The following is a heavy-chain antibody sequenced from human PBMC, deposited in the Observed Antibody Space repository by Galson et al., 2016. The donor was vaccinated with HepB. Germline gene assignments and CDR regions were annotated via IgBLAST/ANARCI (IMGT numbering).Heavy chain of an antibody. D-gene: IGHD6-19*01. CDR1: GFSFSDYA. J-gene: IGHJ4*02. V-gene: IGHV3-23*01. CDR3: AKEISVAGVNGLPSDY. CDR2: IAGGSGSP. Sequence: SLRLSCAVSGFSFSDYAMSWVRQAPGKGLEWVSTIAGGSGSPNYADSVKGRFTISRDSSKNTLYLQLNSLRAEDTAVYYCAKEISVAGVNGLPSDYWGQGTLVTVSS.